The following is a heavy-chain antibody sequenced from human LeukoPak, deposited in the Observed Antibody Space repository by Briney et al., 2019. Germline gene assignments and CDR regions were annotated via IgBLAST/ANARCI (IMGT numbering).Heavy chain of an antibody. J-gene: IGHJ4*02. CDR1: GGSISSGSYY. CDR3: ARDALVGAAFDY. V-gene: IGHV4-61*02. D-gene: IGHD1-26*01. CDR2: IYTSGST. Sequence: SETLSLTYTVSGGSISSGSYYWSWIRQPAGKGLEWIGRIYTSGSTNYNPSLKSRVTISVDTSKNQFSLKLSSVTAADTAVYYCARDALVGAAFDYWGREPRSPSPQ.